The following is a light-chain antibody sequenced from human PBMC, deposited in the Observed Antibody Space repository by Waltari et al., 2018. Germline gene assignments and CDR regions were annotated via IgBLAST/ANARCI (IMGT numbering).Light chain of an antibody. J-gene: IGKJ1*01. Sequence: SCRASQSVSRFLAWYQQKPGQAPRLLIYDASTRATGIPARFSGSGSGTDFSLTISSLEPEDIAVYYCQKYGSLPATFGQGTKVEIK. CDR1: QSVSRF. CDR3: QKYGSLPAT. V-gene: IGKV3-20*01. CDR2: DAS.